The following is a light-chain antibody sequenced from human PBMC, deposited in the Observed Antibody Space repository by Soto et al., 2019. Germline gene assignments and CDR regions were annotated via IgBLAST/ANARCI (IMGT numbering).Light chain of an antibody. Sequence: EMVLTQSPGTLSLSPGERATLSCRASHTISSSYLAWYQQKPGQAPRLLMYGISRRATGIPDRFSGSGSGTDFTLTITRLEPEDFAVYDCQQYVTSSPRTFGQGTKVEIK. CDR3: QQYVTSSPRT. CDR2: GIS. V-gene: IGKV3-20*01. J-gene: IGKJ1*01. CDR1: HTISSSY.